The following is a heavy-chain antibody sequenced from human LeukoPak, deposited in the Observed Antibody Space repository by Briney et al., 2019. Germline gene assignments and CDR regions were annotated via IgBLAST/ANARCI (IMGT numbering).Heavy chain of an antibody. Sequence: PSETLSLTCTVSGGTISSYYWSWIRPPPGKGLEWIGYIYYSGSTNYNPSLKSRVTISVDTSKNQFSLKLSSVTAADTAVYYCARVTDRGYSYGYDYWGQGTLVTVSS. J-gene: IGHJ4*02. CDR2: IYYSGST. CDR1: GGTISSYY. D-gene: IGHD5-18*01. CDR3: ARVTDRGYSYGYDY. V-gene: IGHV4-59*01.